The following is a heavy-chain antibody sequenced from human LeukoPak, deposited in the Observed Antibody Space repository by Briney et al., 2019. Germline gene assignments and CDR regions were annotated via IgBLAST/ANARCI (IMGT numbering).Heavy chain of an antibody. CDR3: AKDLYDFPFDY. J-gene: IGHJ4*02. CDR1: GFTFSSYA. D-gene: IGHD3-3*01. Sequence: GGSLRLSCAASGFTFSSYAMSWVRQAPGKGLEWVSAIGGSGGSTYYADSVKGRFTISRDNSKNTLYLQMNSPRAEDTAVYYCAKDLYDFPFDYWGQGTLVTVSS. CDR2: IGGSGGST. V-gene: IGHV3-23*01.